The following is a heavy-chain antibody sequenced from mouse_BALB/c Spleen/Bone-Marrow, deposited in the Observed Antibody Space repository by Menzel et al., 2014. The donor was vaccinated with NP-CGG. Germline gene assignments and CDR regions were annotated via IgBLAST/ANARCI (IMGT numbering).Heavy chain of an antibody. V-gene: IGHV5-9-2*01. Sequence: EVQLVESGGGLVKPGGSLKLSCAASGFTSNSYGMSWVRQTPERRLEWVATISGGGSYTFYPDSVKGRFTISRDNAKNNLHLQLSSLRSEDAALYYCARHAYYDQTEVSFVYWGQGTLVTVSA. CDR2: ISGGGSYT. CDR1: GFTSNSYG. D-gene: IGHD2-4*01. J-gene: IGHJ3*01. CDR3: ARHAYYDQTEVSFVY.